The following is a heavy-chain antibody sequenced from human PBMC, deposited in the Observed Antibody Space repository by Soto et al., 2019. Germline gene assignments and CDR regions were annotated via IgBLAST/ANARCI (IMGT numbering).Heavy chain of an antibody. J-gene: IGHJ6*02. Sequence: GGSLRLSCAASGFTFSSYEMNWVRQAPGKGLEWVSYISSSGSTIYYADSVKGRFTISRDNAKNSLYLQMNSLRAEDTAVYYCASPTERWLQSDYYYGMDVWGQGTTVTVSS. D-gene: IGHD5-12*01. CDR1: GFTFSSYE. V-gene: IGHV3-48*03. CDR3: ASPTERWLQSDYYYGMDV. CDR2: ISSSGSTI.